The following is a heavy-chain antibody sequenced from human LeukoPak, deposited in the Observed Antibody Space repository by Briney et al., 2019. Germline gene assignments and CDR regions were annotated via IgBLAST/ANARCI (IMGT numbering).Heavy chain of an antibody. J-gene: IGHJ4*02. CDR2: ISGSGGST. D-gene: IGHD6-19*01. V-gene: IGHV3-23*01. CDR1: GFTFSSYA. CDR3: AKSSGYSSGWYGTLDY. Sequence: GGSLRLSCAASGFTFSSYAMSWVRQAPGKGLEWVPAISGSGGSTYYADSVKGRFTISRDNSKNTLYLQMNSLRAEDTAVYYCAKSSGYSSGWYGTLDYWGQGTLVTVSS.